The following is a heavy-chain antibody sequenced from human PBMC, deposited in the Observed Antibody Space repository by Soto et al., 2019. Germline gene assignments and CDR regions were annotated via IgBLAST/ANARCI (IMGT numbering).Heavy chain of an antibody. Sequence: QVQLQESGPGLVKPSQTLSLTCTVSGGSISSGGYYWSWIRQHPGKGLEWIGYIYYSGSTYYNPSLKSRVTISVDTSKNQFSLKLSSVTAADTAVYYCARRDRDSSGYYYVFNYWGQGTLVTVSS. V-gene: IGHV4-31*03. CDR3: ARRDRDSSGYYYVFNY. CDR2: IYYSGST. CDR1: GGSISSGGYY. J-gene: IGHJ4*02. D-gene: IGHD3-22*01.